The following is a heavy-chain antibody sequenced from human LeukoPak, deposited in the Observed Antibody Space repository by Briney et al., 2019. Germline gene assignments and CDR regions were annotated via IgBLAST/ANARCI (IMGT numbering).Heavy chain of an antibody. CDR1: GFTFSKYG. J-gene: IGHJ6*03. V-gene: IGHV3-30*02. CDR3: AKSVIPTAFQGTYYMDV. CDR2: IRHEGSKE. D-gene: IGHD2-2*01. Sequence: PGGSLRLSCAAPGFTFSKYGMHWVRHAPGKGMEWAAFIRHEGSKEFYADSVKGRFTISRDSCKNTLYLQTNSLRAEDSAVYYCAKSVIPTAFQGTYYMDVWGKGTTVIVSS.